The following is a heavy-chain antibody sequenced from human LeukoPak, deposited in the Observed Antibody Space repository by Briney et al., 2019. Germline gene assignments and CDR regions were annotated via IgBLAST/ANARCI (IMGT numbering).Heavy chain of an antibody. V-gene: IGHV1-69*04. Sequence: ASGKVSCKASGGTFSSYAISWVRQAPGQGLEWMGRIIPILGIANYAQKFQGGVTITADKSTSTAYMELSSLRSEDTAVYYCARDKYSSSSLYNWFDPWGQGTLVTVSS. J-gene: IGHJ5*02. D-gene: IGHD6-6*01. CDR3: ARDKYSSSSLYNWFDP. CDR2: IIPILGIA. CDR1: GGTFSSYA.